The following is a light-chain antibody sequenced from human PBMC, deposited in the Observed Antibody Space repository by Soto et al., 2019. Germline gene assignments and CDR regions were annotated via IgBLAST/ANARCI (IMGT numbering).Light chain of an antibody. CDR2: DVS. CDR3: CSYAGSYTRV. CDR1: SSDVGGYDY. Sequence: QSVLTQPRSVSGSPGQSVTISCTGTSSDVGGYDYVSWYQQHPGKAPKFMIYDVSKRPSGVPDRFSGSKSGNTASLTISGLQADDEADYYCCSYAGSYTRVFGGGTKLTVL. J-gene: IGLJ3*02. V-gene: IGLV2-11*01.